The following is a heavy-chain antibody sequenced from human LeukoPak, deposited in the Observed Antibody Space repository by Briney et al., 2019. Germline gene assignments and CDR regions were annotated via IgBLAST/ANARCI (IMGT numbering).Heavy chain of an antibody. V-gene: IGHV4-59*08. CDR3: ARRVGGSDYRWYDP. Sequence: PSETLSLTCTVSGGSMSYYYWSWIRRPPGKGLQWIGYIYFNGSTTYNPSLKSRVIISLDTSKNRFSLRVNSVTAADTAVYYCARRVGGSDYRWYDPWGQGTLVTVSS. CDR2: IYFNGST. CDR1: GGSMSYYY. D-gene: IGHD1-26*01. J-gene: IGHJ5*02.